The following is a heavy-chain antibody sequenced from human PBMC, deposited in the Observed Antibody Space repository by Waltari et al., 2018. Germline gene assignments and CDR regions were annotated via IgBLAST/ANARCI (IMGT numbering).Heavy chain of an antibody. CDR3: VRLEDCAGPGGNCYSGDSFALDV. D-gene: IGHD2-15*01. J-gene: IGHJ6*02. V-gene: IGHV4-34*02. CDR1: GGSFSGYY. CDR2: INHNGKR. Sequence: QVQLQQWGAGQLQPSETLSLTCGVSGGSFSGYYWGWIRQPPGKGLEWIGEINHNGKRNDTPSLRSRVTMLIDTSRSQFSLKVNSVTAADTAVDYCVRLEDCAGPGGNCYSGDSFALDVWGQGTTVTVSS.